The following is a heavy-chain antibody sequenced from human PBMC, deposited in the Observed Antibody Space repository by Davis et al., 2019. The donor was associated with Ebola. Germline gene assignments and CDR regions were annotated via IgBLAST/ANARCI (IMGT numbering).Heavy chain of an antibody. D-gene: IGHD3-3*01. CDR2: TSYDGSNE. CDR3: ARGSVRFLEWSSQNAFDI. Sequence: PGGSLRLSCAASAFTFTSYVIHWVRQAPGKGLEWVAVTSYDGSNEYYADSVKGRFTISRDNSKNTLFLQMSSLRTEDTAVYYCARGSVRFLEWSSQNAFDIWGQGTMVTVSS. CDR1: AFTFTSYV. V-gene: IGHV3-30-3*01. J-gene: IGHJ3*02.